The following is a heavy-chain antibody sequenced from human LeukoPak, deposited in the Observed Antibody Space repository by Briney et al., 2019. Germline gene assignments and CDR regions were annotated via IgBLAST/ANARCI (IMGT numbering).Heavy chain of an antibody. Sequence: SETLSLTCTVSGGSISSGGYYWSWIRQHPGKGLEWIGYIYYSGSTYYNPSLKSRVTISVNTSKNQFSLKLSSVTAADTAVYYCARGHRRSGSYDYWGQGTLVTVSS. J-gene: IGHJ4*02. CDR2: IYYSGST. CDR3: ARGHRRSGSYDY. D-gene: IGHD3-10*01. V-gene: IGHV4-31*03. CDR1: GGSISSGGYY.